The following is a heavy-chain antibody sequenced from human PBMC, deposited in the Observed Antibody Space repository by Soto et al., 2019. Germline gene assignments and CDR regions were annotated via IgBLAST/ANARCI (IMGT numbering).Heavy chain of an antibody. J-gene: IGHJ4*02. CDR3: VILPSENYEYDL. D-gene: IGHD3-3*01. CDR2: ISIYYGNT. CDR1: GYTFTDYG. V-gene: IGHV1-18*01. Sequence: QVQLVQSGAEVKKPGASVKVSCKGSGYTFTDYGILWLRQAPGQGLEWMGWISIYYGNTDYSQKFQGGVTMARDISTTTAYIELTSLRSDDTAVDYCVILPSENYEYDLWGQGTPVSVSS.